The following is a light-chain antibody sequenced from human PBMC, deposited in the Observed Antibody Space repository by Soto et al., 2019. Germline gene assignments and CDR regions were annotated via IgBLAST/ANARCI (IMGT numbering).Light chain of an antibody. CDR2: GAS. CDR1: QSVDSSY. J-gene: IGKJ2*01. Sequence: EIVLTQSPGTLSLSPGERATLSCWASQSVDSSYTAWYQQKPGQAPRLLIYGASNRATGIPDRFSGTGSGTDFTLTISRLEPEDFAVYYCQQYGTSPPLYTFGQGTKLEI. CDR3: QQYGTSPPLYT. V-gene: IGKV3-20*01.